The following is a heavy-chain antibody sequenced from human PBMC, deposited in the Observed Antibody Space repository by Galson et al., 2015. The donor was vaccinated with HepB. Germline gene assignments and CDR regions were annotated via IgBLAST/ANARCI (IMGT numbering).Heavy chain of an antibody. J-gene: IGHJ1*01. D-gene: IGHD6-13*01. CDR3: ARDRITSTWSQKHLEYFQH. CDR2: IIPGFGTA. CDR1: GGTFSNYG. Sequence: SVKVSCKASGGTFSNYGITWVRQAPGQGLEWVGGIIPGFGTANYAQKFQGRVTITADEPTSTAYIELGSLRSEDTAVYYCARDRITSTWSQKHLEYFQHWGQGTLVTVSS. V-gene: IGHV1-69*13.